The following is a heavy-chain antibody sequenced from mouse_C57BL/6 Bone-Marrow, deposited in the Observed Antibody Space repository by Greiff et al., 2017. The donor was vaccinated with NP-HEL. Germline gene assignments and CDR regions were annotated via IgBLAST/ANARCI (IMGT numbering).Heavy chain of an antibody. CDR1: GYTFTDYY. D-gene: IGHD2-1*01. CDR3: ARYDAFYYGSSWFAY. V-gene: IGHV1-76*01. Sequence: VQLVESGAELVRPGASVKLSCKASGYTFTDYYINWVKQRPGQGLEWIARIYPGSGNTYYNEKFKGKATLTAEKSSSTAYMQLSSLTSEDSAVYFCARYDAFYYGSSWFAYWGQGTLVTVSA. CDR2: IYPGSGNT. J-gene: IGHJ3*01.